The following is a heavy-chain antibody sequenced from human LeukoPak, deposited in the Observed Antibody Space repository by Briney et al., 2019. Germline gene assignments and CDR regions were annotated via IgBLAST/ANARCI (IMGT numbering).Heavy chain of an antibody. Sequence: GGSLRLSCSASGFPFSSYAMHWVRQAPGKRLEFVSAISDSGGSTYYADSVKGRFTISRDNSKNTLYLQMSSLRAEDTAVYFCVRGYSFGPYGMDVWGQGTTVTVSS. CDR2: ISDSGGST. J-gene: IGHJ6*02. D-gene: IGHD2-15*01. CDR1: GFPFSSYA. V-gene: IGHV3-64D*09. CDR3: VRGYSFGPYGMDV.